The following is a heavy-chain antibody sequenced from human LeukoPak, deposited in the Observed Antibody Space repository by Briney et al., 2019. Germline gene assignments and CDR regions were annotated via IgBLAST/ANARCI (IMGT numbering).Heavy chain of an antibody. D-gene: IGHD4-17*01. CDR3: ARDGPYGDYSRLCGMDV. CDR1: GYTFTGYY. Sequence: ASVKDSCMSSGYTFTGYYMHRVRQPPGQGLEWMGWINPNSGGTNYAQKFQGRVTMTRDTSISTAYMELSRLRSDDTAVYYCARDGPYGDYSRLCGMDVWGQGNPGNVSS. V-gene: IGHV1-2*02. J-gene: IGHJ6*01. CDR2: INPNSGGT.